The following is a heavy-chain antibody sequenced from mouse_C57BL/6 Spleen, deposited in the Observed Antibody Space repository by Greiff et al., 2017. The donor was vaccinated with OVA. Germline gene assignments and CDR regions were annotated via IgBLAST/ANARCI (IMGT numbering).Heavy chain of an antibody. CDR3: AKEYGYCFDY. J-gene: IGHJ3*01. D-gene: IGHD2-10*02. Sequence: QVQLQQSGAELVRPGASVTLSCKASGYTFTDYEMHWVKQTPVHGLEWIGAIDPETGGTAYNQKFKGKAILTADKSSSTAYMELRSLTSEDSAVYYCAKEYGYCFDYWGQGTPLTVSA. V-gene: IGHV1-15*01. CDR2: IDPETGGT. CDR1: GYTFTDYE.